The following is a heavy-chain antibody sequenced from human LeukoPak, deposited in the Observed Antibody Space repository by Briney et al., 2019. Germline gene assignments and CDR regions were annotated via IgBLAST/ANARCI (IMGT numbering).Heavy chain of an antibody. D-gene: IGHD3-16*01. CDR1: GFTVSSNY. J-gene: IGHJ4*02. Sequence: GGSLRLSCAASGFTVSSNYMSWVRQAPGKGLEWVSTISSGGGTYYVDSAKGRFTVSRDSSKNTLYIQMNSLRAEDTAVYYCAKDTPLCYFDYWGQGTLVTVSS. V-gene: IGHV3-66*01. CDR3: AKDTPLCYFDY. CDR2: ISSGGGT.